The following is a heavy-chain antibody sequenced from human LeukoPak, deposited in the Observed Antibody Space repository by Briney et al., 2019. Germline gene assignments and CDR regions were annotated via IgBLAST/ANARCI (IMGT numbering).Heavy chain of an antibody. CDR1: GGTFSSYA. CDR2: IIPIFGTA. V-gene: IGHV1-69*13. D-gene: IGHD2-15*01. J-gene: IGHJ4*02. CDR3: ATKGYCSGGSCYTHFDY. Sequence: ASVKVSCKASGGTFSSYAISWVRQAPGQGLEWMGGIIPIFGTANYAQKFQGRVTITADGSTSTAYMELSSLRSEDTAVYYCATKGYCSGGSCYTHFDYWGQGTLVTVSS.